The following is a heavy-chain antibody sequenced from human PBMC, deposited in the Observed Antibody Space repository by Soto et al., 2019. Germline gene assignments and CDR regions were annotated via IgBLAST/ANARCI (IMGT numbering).Heavy chain of an antibody. CDR1: GYTLTELS. J-gene: IGHJ4*02. CDR3: ATDGARGWVQGELPFDY. V-gene: IGHV1-24*01. D-gene: IGHD1-7*01. CDR2: FDPEDGET. Sequence: GAPVKGSCKISGYTLTELSMHLVRQAPGKGLEWMGGFDPEDGETIYAQKFQGRVTMTEDTSTDTAYMELSSLRSEDTAVYYCATDGARGWVQGELPFDYWGQGTLVTVSS.